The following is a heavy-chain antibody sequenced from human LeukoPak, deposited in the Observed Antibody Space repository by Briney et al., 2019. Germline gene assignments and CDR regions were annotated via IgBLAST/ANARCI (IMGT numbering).Heavy chain of an antibody. V-gene: IGHV1-18*01. CDR1: GYTFTSYG. D-gene: IGHD6-13*01. J-gene: IGHJ6*02. CDR3: ARIAGPFDYYYYGMDV. Sequence: GASVKVSCKASGYTFTSYGISWVRQAPGQGLEWMGWISAYNGNTNYAQKLQGRVTMTTDTSTSTAYMELRSLRSDDTAVYYCARIAGPFDYYYYGMDVWGQGTTVAVSS. CDR2: ISAYNGNT.